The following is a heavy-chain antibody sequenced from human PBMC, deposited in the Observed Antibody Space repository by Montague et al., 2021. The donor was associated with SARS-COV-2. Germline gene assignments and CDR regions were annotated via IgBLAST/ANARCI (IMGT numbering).Heavy chain of an antibody. V-gene: IGHV4-31*03. J-gene: IGHJ4*02. D-gene: IGHD3-22*01. Sequence: TLSLTCTVSGGSISSGGYYWSWIRHHPGKGLEWIGYLYYSGSTYYNPSLKSRVTISVDTTKNQFSLKLSSVTAADTAVYYCASDEGSSGHDYWGQGTLVSVSS. CDR1: GGSISSGGYY. CDR2: LYYSGST. CDR3: ASDEGSSGHDY.